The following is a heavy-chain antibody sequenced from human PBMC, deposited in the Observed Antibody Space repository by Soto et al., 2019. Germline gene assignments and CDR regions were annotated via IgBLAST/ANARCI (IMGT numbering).Heavy chain of an antibody. CDR2: IPYSGST. Sequence: SETLSLTCSVSGGSISNYYWSWIRQAPGKGLEWIGYIPYSGSTNYKPSLKSRVTILVDTSKNQFSLKLRSVTAADSAVYYCARDRGDYAFWSGYFYGMDVWGQGTTVTVSS. CDR3: ARDRGDYAFWSGYFYGMDV. J-gene: IGHJ6*02. D-gene: IGHD3-3*01. CDR1: GGSISNYY. V-gene: IGHV4-59*01.